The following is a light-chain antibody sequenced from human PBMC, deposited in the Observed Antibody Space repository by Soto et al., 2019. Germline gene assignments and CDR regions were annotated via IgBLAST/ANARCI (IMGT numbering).Light chain of an antibody. J-gene: IGKJ1*01. CDR1: QSISSW. CDR2: KAS. V-gene: IGKV1-5*03. CDR3: QQYNDNWT. Sequence: DIQMTQSPSTLSASVGDRVTITCRASQSISSWLAWYQKKPGKAPKLLIYKASTLLSGVPSRFSGSGSGTEFTLAISSLQPDDSATYYCQQYNDNWTFGQGTKVEIK.